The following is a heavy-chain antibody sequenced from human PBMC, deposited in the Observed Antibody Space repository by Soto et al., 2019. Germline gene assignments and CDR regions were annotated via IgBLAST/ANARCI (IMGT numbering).Heavy chain of an antibody. Sequence: GGSXRVSCASSGFTFSDYYMIWIRQAPGKGLECVSYISSSGSTIYYADSVKGRFTISRDNAKNSLYLQMNSLRAEDTAVDYCAREREGMTTVNEFECWGQGTLVTVSS. CDR2: ISSSGSTI. V-gene: IGHV3-11*01. CDR1: GFTFSDYY. J-gene: IGHJ4*02. CDR3: AREREGMTTVNEFEC. D-gene: IGHD4-17*01.